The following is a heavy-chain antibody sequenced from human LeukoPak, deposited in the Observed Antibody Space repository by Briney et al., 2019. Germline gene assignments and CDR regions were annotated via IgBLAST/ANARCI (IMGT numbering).Heavy chain of an antibody. CDR2: ISGSGGST. CDR3: AKVKCDFYRHFDY. V-gene: IGHV3-23*01. J-gene: IGHJ4*02. D-gene: IGHD2-21*02. Sequence: GRSLRLSCAASGFTFNXYAMSWVRQATGKGLEWVXAISGSGGSTYYADSVKGRFTISRDNSKNTLYLQMNSLRAEDTAVYYCAKVKCDFYRHFDYWGQGTLVTVSS. CDR1: GFTFNXYA.